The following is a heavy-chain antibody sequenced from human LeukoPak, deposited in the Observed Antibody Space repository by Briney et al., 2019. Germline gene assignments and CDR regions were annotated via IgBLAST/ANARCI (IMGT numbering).Heavy chain of an antibody. Sequence: GASVKVSCKASGYTFTSYYMHWVRQATGQGLEWMGWMNPNSGNTGYAQKFQGRVTMTRNTSISTAYMELSSLRSEDTAVYYCARGRDNFGDPPKKDNWFDPWGQGTLVTVSS. CDR3: ARGRDNFGDPPKKDNWFDP. J-gene: IGHJ5*02. CDR2: MNPNSGNT. D-gene: IGHD3-10*01. V-gene: IGHV1-8*02. CDR1: GYTFTSYY.